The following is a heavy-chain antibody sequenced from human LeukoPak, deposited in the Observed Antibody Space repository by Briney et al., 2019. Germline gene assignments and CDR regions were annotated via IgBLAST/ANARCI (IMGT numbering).Heavy chain of an antibody. CDR1: GFTFSSYG. CDR3: AKPLGSYYFDY. V-gene: IGHV3-30*02. CDR2: IRYDGSNK. Sequence: PGGSLRLSCAASGFTFSSYGMHWVRQAPGKGLEWVAFIRYDGSNKYYADSVKGRFTISRDNSKNALYLQMNSLRAEDTAVYYCAKPLGSYYFDYWGQGTLVTVSS. J-gene: IGHJ4*02. D-gene: IGHD1-26*01.